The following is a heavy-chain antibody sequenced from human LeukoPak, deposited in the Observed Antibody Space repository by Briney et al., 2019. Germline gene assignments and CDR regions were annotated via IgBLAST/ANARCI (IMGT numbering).Heavy chain of an antibody. D-gene: IGHD1-26*01. Sequence: GASVKVSRKASGYTFTSYDINWVRQATGQGLEWMGWMNPNSGNAGYAQKFQGRVTMTRNTSISTAYMELSSLRSEDTAVYYCARDSIVGASSFDYWGQGTLVTVSS. CDR2: MNPNSGNA. CDR3: ARDSIVGASSFDY. V-gene: IGHV1-8*01. CDR1: GYTFTSYD. J-gene: IGHJ4*02.